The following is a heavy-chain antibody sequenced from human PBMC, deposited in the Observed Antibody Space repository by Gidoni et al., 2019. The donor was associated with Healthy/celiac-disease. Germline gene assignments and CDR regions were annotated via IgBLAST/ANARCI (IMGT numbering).Heavy chain of an antibody. J-gene: IGHJ6*02. V-gene: IGHV3-49*03. Sequence: EVQLVESGGGLVQPGRSLRLSCTASGFTCGDYAMSWFRQAPGKGLEWVGFIRSKAYGGTTEYAASVKGRFTISRDDSKSIAYLQMNSLKTEDTAVYYCTRGYSGSYYGMDVWGQGTTVTVSS. CDR3: TRGYSGSYYGMDV. CDR1: GFTCGDYA. CDR2: IRSKAYGGTT. D-gene: IGHD1-26*01.